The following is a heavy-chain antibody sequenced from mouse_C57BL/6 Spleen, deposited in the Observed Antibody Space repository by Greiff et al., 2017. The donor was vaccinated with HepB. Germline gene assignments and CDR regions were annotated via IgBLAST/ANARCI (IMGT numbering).Heavy chain of an antibody. J-gene: IGHJ2*01. Sequence: LVESGPELVKPGASVKISCKASGYAFSSSWMNWVKQRPGKGLEWIGRIYPGDGDTNYNGKFKGKATLTADKSSSTAYMQLSSLTSEDSAVYFCARDYYGSSYVGGYFDYWGQGTTLTVSS. CDR2: IYPGDGDT. CDR3: ARDYYGSSYVGGYFDY. CDR1: GYAFSSSW. V-gene: IGHV1-82*01. D-gene: IGHD1-1*01.